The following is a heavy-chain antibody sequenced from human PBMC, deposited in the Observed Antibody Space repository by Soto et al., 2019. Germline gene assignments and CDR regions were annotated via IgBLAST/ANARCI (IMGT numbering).Heavy chain of an antibody. CDR3: ARGHYDILTGYYGAFDI. D-gene: IGHD3-9*01. J-gene: IGHJ3*02. V-gene: IGHV4-34*01. Sequence: SETLSLTCAVYGGSFSGYYWSWIRQPPGKGLEWIGEINHSGSTNYNPSLKSRVTISVDTSKNQFSLKLSSVTAADTAVYYCARGHYDILTGYYGAFDIWGQGTMVTVSS. CDR2: INHSGST. CDR1: GGSFSGYY.